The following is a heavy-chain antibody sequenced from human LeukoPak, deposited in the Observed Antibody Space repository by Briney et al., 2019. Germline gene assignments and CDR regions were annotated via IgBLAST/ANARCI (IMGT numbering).Heavy chain of an antibody. CDR2: INPNSGGT. Sequence: ASVKVSCKASGYTFTGYYMHWVRQAPGQGLEWMGWINPNSGGTNYAQKFQGRVTMTRDTSISTAYMELSRLRSDDTAVYYCAREGGHYYDSSGYYLDYWGQGTLVTVSS. J-gene: IGHJ4*02. CDR1: GYTFTGYY. CDR3: AREGGHYYDSSGYYLDY. V-gene: IGHV1-2*02. D-gene: IGHD3-22*01.